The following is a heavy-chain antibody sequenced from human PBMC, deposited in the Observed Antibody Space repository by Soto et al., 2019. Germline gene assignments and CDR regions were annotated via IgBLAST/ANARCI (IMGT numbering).Heavy chain of an antibody. CDR3: ARGDWMDY. V-gene: IGHV4-59*01. CDR1: GGSISSYY. J-gene: IGHJ4*02. Sequence: PSETLSLTCTFSGGSISSYYWSWIRQPPGKGPEWIGYIYYSGSTNYNPSLKSRVTISVDTSKNQFSLKLSSVTAADTAVYYCARGDWMDYWGQGTLVTVSS. CDR2: IYYSGST. D-gene: IGHD1-1*01.